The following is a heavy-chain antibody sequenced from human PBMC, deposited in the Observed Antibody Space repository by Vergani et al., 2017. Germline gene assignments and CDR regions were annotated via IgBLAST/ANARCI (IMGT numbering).Heavy chain of an antibody. Sequence: QVQLVQSGAEVKKPGASVKVSCKAFGYPFTSYYLHWVRQAPGQGLEWMGIINPSGGSTSYAQKFQGRVPMPRATSTSTVYMELSSLRSEDTAVYYCARDGTYYDFWSGYCHFDYWGQGTLVTVSS. V-gene: IGHV1-46*01. J-gene: IGHJ4*02. D-gene: IGHD3-3*01. CDR2: INPSGGST. CDR3: ARDGTYYDFWSGYCHFDY. CDR1: GYPFTSYY.